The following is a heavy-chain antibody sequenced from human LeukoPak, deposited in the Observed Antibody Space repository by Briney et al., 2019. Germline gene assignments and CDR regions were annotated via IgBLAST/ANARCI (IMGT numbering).Heavy chain of an antibody. CDR3: ASQYSSSSRVYFDY. D-gene: IGHD6-6*01. CDR1: GGTFSSYT. V-gene: IGHV1-69*02. J-gene: IGHJ4*02. CDR2: IIPILGIA. Sequence: SVKVSCKASGGTFSSYTISWVRHAPGQGLEWMGRIIPILGIANYAQKFQGRVTITADKSTSTAYMELSSLRSEDTAVYYCASQYSSSSRVYFDYWGQGTLVTVSS.